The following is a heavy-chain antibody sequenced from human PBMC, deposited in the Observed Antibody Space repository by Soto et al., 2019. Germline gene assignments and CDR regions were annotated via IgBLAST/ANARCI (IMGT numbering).Heavy chain of an antibody. Sequence: VDSLKISCKGSGYSFTSYWIGWVRQMPGKGLEWMGIIYPGDSDTRYSPSFQGQVTISADKSISTAYLQWSSLKASDTAMYYCARQRCSSTSCYGNYYYGMDVWGQGTTVTVSS. CDR3: ARQRCSSTSCYGNYYYGMDV. D-gene: IGHD2-2*01. CDR1: GYSFTSYW. J-gene: IGHJ6*02. V-gene: IGHV5-51*01. CDR2: IYPGDSDT.